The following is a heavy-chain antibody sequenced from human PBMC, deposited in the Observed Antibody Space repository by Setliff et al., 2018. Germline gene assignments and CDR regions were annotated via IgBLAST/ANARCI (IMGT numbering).Heavy chain of an antibody. Sequence: LKISCKGSGYSFTSYWIGWVRQMPGKGLEWMGIIYPGDSDTRYSPSFQGQGTISADKSISTAYLQWSSLKASDTAMYYCARSRSNFWSGYFNWFDPWGQGTLVTV. D-gene: IGHD3-3*01. V-gene: IGHV5-51*01. CDR3: ARSRSNFWSGYFNWFDP. CDR1: GYSFTSYW. J-gene: IGHJ5*02. CDR2: IYPGDSDT.